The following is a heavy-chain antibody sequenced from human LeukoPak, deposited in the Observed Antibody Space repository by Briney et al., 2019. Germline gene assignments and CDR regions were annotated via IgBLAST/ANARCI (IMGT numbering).Heavy chain of an antibody. CDR2: IYPGDSDT. CDR1: GGTFSSYA. V-gene: IGHV5-51*01. J-gene: IGHJ3*02. Sequence: KVSCKASGGTFSSYAISWVRQMPGKGLEWMGIIYPGDSDTRYSPSFQGQVTISADKSISTAYLQWSSLKASDTAMYYCASLGAAVDAFDIWGQGTMVTVSS. CDR3: ASLGAAVDAFDI. D-gene: IGHD6-13*01.